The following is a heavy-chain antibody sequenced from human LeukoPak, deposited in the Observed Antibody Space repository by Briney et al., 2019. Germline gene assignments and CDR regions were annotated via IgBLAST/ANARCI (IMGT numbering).Heavy chain of an antibody. J-gene: IGHJ5*02. V-gene: IGHV4-59*01. CDR2: IYYSGST. Sequence: PSKTLSLTCTVSGGSISSYYWSWIRQPPGKGLEWIGYIYYSGSTNYNPSLKSRVTISVDTSKNQFSLKLSSVTAADTAVYYCARLGVYSSGWYNHHWFDPWGQGTLVTVSS. CDR1: GGSISSYY. CDR3: ARLGVYSSGWYNHHWFDP. D-gene: IGHD6-19*01.